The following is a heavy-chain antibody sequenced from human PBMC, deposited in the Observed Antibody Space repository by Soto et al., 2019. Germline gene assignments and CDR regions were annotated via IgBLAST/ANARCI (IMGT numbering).Heavy chain of an antibody. Sequence: QVQLVQSGAEVKKPGASVKVSCQASGYTFSNYGFSWVRQAPGQGLGGMGWISGYNGNTNYAERLQGRVTMTTDTSTSTAYMELKSLRYDDTAVYYCAREGQLGYWGQGTPVTVSS. J-gene: IGHJ4*02. V-gene: IGHV1-18*01. CDR2: ISGYNGNT. D-gene: IGHD6-6*01. CDR1: GYTFSNYG. CDR3: AREGQLGY.